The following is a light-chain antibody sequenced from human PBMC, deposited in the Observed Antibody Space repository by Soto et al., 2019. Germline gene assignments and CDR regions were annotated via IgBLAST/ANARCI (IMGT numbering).Light chain of an antibody. V-gene: IGKV2-30*01. CDR1: QSLVTSDGSTY. J-gene: IGKJ4*01. CDR3: MQGSHWPPVT. Sequence: VVMTQSPLSLPVTLGQPASISCRSSQSLVTSDGSTYLSWYQQRPGQSPRRLIYKVSNRDSGVPDRFSGSGSGTDFTLKITRVEAEDVGVYYCMQGSHWPPVTFGGGTRVEIK. CDR2: KVS.